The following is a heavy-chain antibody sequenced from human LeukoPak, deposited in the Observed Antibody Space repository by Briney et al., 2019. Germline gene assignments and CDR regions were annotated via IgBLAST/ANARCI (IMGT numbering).Heavy chain of an antibody. J-gene: IGHJ4*02. V-gene: IGHV5-51*01. CDR1: GYSFASYW. CDR3: ARRAIIQGTSALDF. Sequence: GESLKISCKGSGYSFASYWIGWVRAMPGKGLEWMGIIYPGDSDTRYSPSFQGQVTISVDKSITNAYLQWSSLKASDTAMYYCARRAIIQGTSALDFWGQGTVVIVSS. CDR2: IYPGDSDT. D-gene: IGHD3-3*01.